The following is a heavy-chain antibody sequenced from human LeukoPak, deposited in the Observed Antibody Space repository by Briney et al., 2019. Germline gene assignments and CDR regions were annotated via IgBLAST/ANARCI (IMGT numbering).Heavy chain of an antibody. CDR3: ARARREDGSWYPDY. D-gene: IGHD6-13*01. CDR1: GGSISSGDYY. J-gene: IGHJ4*02. CDR2: IYYSGST. V-gene: IGHV4-30-4*08. Sequence: SQTPSLTCTVSGGSISSGDYYWSWIRQPPGKGLEWIGYIYYSGSTYYNPSLKSRVTISVDTSKNQFSLKLSSVTAADTAVYYCARARREDGSWYPDYWGQGTLVTVSS.